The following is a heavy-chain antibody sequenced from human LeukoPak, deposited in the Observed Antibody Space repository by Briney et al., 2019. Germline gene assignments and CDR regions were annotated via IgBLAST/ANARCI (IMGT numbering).Heavy chain of an antibody. V-gene: IGHV3-48*04. J-gene: IGHJ3*02. Sequence: PGGSLRLSCAASGFSFSAYRMNWVRQAPGKGLEWISHISETSDTIYYADSVRGRFTISRSNAENSLFLQMSSLRAEDTAVYYCARDPTHRNLLTYGSWDTYDIWGQGTMVTVSS. D-gene: IGHD4-17*01. CDR1: GFSFSAYR. CDR2: ISETSDTI. CDR3: ARDPTHRNLLTYGSWDTYDI.